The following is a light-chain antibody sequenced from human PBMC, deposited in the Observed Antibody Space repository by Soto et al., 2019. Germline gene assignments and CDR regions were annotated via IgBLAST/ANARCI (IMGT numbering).Light chain of an antibody. CDR3: QQYNNWPPGAT. CDR1: QSVSSSY. V-gene: IGKV3-20*01. CDR2: GAS. J-gene: IGKJ3*01. Sequence: EIVLTQSPGTLSLSPGERATLSCRASQSVSSSYLAWYQQKPGQAPRLLIYGASSRATGIPDRFSGSGSGTDFTLTISSLQSEDSAVYYCQQYNNWPPGATFGPGTKVEIK.